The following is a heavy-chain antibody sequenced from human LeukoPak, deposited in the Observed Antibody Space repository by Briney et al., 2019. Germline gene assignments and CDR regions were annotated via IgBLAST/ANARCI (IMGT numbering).Heavy chain of an antibody. D-gene: IGHD2-21*01. Sequence: SETLSLTCIVSGGSISSTTYYWGWIRQPPGKGLEWIGSIHYSGSTYYNPSLKSRVTISVDTSKNHFSLKLGSVTAADTAVYYCARIAIEWFDPWGQRTLVTVSS. CDR1: GGSISSTTYY. CDR3: ARIAIEWFDP. V-gene: IGHV4-39*02. CDR2: IHYSGST. J-gene: IGHJ5*02.